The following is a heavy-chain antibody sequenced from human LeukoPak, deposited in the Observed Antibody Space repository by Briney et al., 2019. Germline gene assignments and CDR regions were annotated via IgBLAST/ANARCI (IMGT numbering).Heavy chain of an antibody. D-gene: IGHD3-10*01. V-gene: IGHV4-34*01. CDR1: GGSLSGYY. Sequence: SETLSLTCAVCGGSLSGYYWSWIRQPPGKGLEWIGEINHSGSTNYNPSLKSRVTISVDTSKNQFSLKLSSVTAADTAVYYCARDYYGSGSSVIDYWGQGTLVTVSS. CDR3: ARDYYGSGSSVIDY. CDR2: INHSGST. J-gene: IGHJ4*02.